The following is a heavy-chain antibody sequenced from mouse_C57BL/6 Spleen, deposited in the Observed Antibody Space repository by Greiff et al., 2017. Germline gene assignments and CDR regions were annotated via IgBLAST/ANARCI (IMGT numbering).Heavy chain of an antibody. Sequence: QVQLQQSGAELVKPGASVKLSCKASGYTFTSYWMHWVKQRPGQGLEWIGMIHPNSGSTNYNEKFKSKATLTVDKSSSTAYMQLSSLTSEDSAVYYCANYYGSSNRYFDVWGTGTTVTVSS. J-gene: IGHJ1*03. CDR3: ANYYGSSNRYFDV. CDR2: IHPNSGST. CDR1: GYTFTSYW. D-gene: IGHD1-1*01. V-gene: IGHV1-64*01.